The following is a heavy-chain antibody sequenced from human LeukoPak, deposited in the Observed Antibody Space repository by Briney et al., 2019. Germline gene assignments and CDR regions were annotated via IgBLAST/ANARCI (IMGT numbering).Heavy chain of an antibody. J-gene: IGHJ4*02. Sequence: ASVKVSCKASGYSFSSYGISWVRQAPGQGLEWMGWISAYNGNTNYAQKFQGRVTMTRDTSISTAYMELSRLRSDDTAVYYCARGHTDFDYWGQGTLVTVSS. CDR1: GYSFSSYG. CDR3: ARGHTDFDY. V-gene: IGHV1-18*01. CDR2: ISAYNGNT.